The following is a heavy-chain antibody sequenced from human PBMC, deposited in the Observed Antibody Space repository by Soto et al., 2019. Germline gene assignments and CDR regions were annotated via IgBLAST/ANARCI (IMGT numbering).Heavy chain of an antibody. Sequence: GGSLKISCKASGYSFTSYWIGWVRQIPGKGLEWMGVIYPGDSDTRYSPSFQGQVTISADKSISTAYLQWSSLKASDTAVYFCARHNEAVAATYWGQGTLVTVSS. V-gene: IGHV5-51*01. D-gene: IGHD6-19*01. J-gene: IGHJ4*02. CDR1: GYSFTSYW. CDR2: IYPGDSDT. CDR3: ARHNEAVAATY.